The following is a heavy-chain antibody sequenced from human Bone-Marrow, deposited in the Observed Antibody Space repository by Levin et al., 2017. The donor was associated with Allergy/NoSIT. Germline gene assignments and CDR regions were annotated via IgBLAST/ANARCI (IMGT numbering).Heavy chain of an antibody. D-gene: IGHD4-17*01. Sequence: GESLKISCATSGFIFSNYGMHWVRQAPGKGLEWVAVIWYDGSNKYYGDSVKGRFTISRDNSKNTLYLDMNFLRVEDTAVYYCAGAYGDYGLDYWGLGTLVTVSS. CDR3: AGAYGDYGLDY. CDR1: GFIFSNYG. V-gene: IGHV3-33*01. CDR2: IWYDGSNK. J-gene: IGHJ4*02.